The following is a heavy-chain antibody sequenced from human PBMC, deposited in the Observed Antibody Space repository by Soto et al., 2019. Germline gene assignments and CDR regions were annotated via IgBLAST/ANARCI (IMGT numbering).Heavy chain of an antibody. D-gene: IGHD6-19*01. CDR1: GGTFSSYA. CDR3: ARAVIAVAGPGGYYYYGMDV. J-gene: IGHJ6*02. Sequence: QVQLVQSGAEVKKPGSSVKVSCKASGGTFSSYAISWVRQAPGQGLEWMGGIIPIFGTANYAQKFQGRVTITADESTSTAYMELSSLRSEDTAVYYCARAVIAVAGPGGYYYYGMDVWGQGTTVTVSS. CDR2: IIPIFGTA. V-gene: IGHV1-69*01.